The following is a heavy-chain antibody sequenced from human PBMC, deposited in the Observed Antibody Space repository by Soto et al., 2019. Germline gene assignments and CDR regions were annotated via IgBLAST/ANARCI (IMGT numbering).Heavy chain of an antibody. CDR3: ASGSRDYDFWSGYWYYYGMDV. Sequence: SVKVSCKASGGTFSSYAISWVRQAPGQGLEWMGGIIPIFGTANYAQKFQGRVTITADKSTSTAYMELSSLRSEDTAVYYCASGSRDYDFWSGYWYYYGMDVWGQGTTVTVSS. CDR1: GGTFSSYA. V-gene: IGHV1-69*06. J-gene: IGHJ6*02. D-gene: IGHD3-3*01. CDR2: IIPIFGTA.